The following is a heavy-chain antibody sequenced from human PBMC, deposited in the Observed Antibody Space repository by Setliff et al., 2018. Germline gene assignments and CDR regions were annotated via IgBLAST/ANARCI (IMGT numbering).Heavy chain of an antibody. D-gene: IGHD3-10*01. CDR1: GGSISSGSYY. CDR3: ARHLLVQGTYHVDY. Sequence: LSLTCSVSGGSISSGSYYWGWIRQSPGKGLEWIGSMYYSGSTYYNPSLKGRVTLSVDTTKNQFSLKLTSMTAADMAVYFCARHLLVQGTYHVDYWGQGSPVTVS. CDR2: MYYSGST. V-gene: IGHV4-39*01. J-gene: IGHJ4*02.